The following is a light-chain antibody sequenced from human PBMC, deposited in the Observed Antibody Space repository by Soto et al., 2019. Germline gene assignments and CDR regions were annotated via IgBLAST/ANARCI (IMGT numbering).Light chain of an antibody. CDR2: GAS. CDR3: QLYGSSPPYT. V-gene: IGKV3-20*01. Sequence: EIVLTQSPGTLSLSPGERATLSCRASQSVSRSYIAWYQQKPGQAPRLLIYGASSRATGIPDRFSGSGSGTDFTLTISRLEPEDLAVYYCQLYGSSPPYTFGQGTKLDIK. CDR1: QSVSRSY. J-gene: IGKJ2*01.